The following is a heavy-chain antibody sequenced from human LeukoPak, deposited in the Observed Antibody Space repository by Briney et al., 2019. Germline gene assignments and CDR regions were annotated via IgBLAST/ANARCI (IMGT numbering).Heavy chain of an antibody. Sequence: ASVKVSCKASGYTFTGYYMHWVRQAPGRGLEWMGWTNPNSGGTNYAQKFQGRVTMTRDTSISTAYMELSSLRSEDTAVYYCARGAEIDYGPGSYLSYWGQGTLVTVSS. J-gene: IGHJ4*02. D-gene: IGHD3-10*01. V-gene: IGHV1-2*02. CDR3: ARGAEIDYGPGSYLSY. CDR2: TNPNSGGT. CDR1: GYTFTGYY.